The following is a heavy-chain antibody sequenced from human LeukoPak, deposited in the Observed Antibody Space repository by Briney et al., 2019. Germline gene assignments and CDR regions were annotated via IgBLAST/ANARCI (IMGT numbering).Heavy chain of an antibody. CDR3: VREHSSTSEQVRYFDS. CDR2: FYISGTT. Sequence: SETLSLTCTVSGASISSYSWSYIRRPAGKGLEWIGRFYISGTTDHSPSLKSRVTMSVDTSKNQFSLKLNSVSVADTAVYYCVREHSSTSEQVRYFDSWGQGTLVTVSS. CDR1: GASISSYS. D-gene: IGHD6-6*01. J-gene: IGHJ4*02. V-gene: IGHV4-4*07.